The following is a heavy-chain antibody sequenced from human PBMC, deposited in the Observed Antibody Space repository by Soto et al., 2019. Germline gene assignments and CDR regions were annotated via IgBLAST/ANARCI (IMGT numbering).Heavy chain of an antibody. CDR2: IYHSGST. Sequence: SETLSLTCAVSGGSISSSNWWSWVRQPPGKGLEWIGYIYHSGSTYYNPSLKSRVTISVDRSKNQFSLKLSSVTAADMAVYYCARVPSPWGQGTLVTVSS. V-gene: IGHV4-4*02. CDR1: GGSISSSNW. CDR3: ARVPSP. J-gene: IGHJ5*02.